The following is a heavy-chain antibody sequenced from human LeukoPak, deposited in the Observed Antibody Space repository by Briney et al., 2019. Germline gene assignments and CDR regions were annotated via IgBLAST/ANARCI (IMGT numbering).Heavy chain of an antibody. CDR1: GFTFSSCT. CDR2: ISYDGSNK. J-gene: IGHJ5*02. D-gene: IGHD3-3*01. CDR3: ARGGQGYDLNWFDP. Sequence: PGRSLRLSCAASGFTFSSCTIHWVRQAPGRGLEWVTIISYDGSNKYYADSVKGRFTISRDNSKNTLYLQMNSLRAEDTAVYYCARGGQGYDLNWFDPWGQGTLVTVSS. V-gene: IGHV3-30-3*01.